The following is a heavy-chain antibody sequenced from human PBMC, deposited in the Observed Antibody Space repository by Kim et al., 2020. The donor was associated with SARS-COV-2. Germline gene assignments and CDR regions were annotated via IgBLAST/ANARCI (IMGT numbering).Heavy chain of an antibody. D-gene: IGHD3-10*01. J-gene: IGHJ3*02. V-gene: IGHV4-4*02. CDR1: GGSISSSNW. CDR2: VYHSGST. Sequence: SETLSLTCDVSGGSISSSNWWTWVRQSPGKGLEWIGEVYHSGSTNYNPSVEGRVTISVDKSKNQFSLTLTSVTAADTAVYYCARELNMVRGLVYAFDIWGQGTMVVVSS. CDR3: ARELNMVRGLVYAFDI.